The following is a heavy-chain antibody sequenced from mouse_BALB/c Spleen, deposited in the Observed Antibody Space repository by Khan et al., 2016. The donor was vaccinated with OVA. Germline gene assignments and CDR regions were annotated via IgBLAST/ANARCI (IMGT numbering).Heavy chain of an antibody. CDR3: TSDYGYDY. V-gene: IGHV9-3-1*01. CDR2: INTYTGEP. Sequence: QIQLVQSGPELMKPGETVKISCKASGYTFTNYGMNWVKQAPGQGLKWMGWINTYTGEPTYADDFKGRFAFTLETSSSTAYLQLNNLKNEDTATYFCTSDYGYDYWGQGTLVTVSA. J-gene: IGHJ3*01. CDR1: GYTFTNYG. D-gene: IGHD1-2*01.